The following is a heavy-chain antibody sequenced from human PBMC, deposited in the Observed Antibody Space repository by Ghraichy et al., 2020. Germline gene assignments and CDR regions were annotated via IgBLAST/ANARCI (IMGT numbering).Heavy chain of an antibody. J-gene: IGHJ4*02. CDR1: GGSISSSSYY. Sequence: SETLSLTCTVSGGSISSSSYYWGWIRQPPGKGLEWIGSIYYSGSTYYNPSLKSRVTISVDTSKNQFSLKLSSVTAADTAVYYCVYGSGSYGEVPDYWGQGTLVTVSS. V-gene: IGHV4-39*01. CDR2: IYYSGST. CDR3: VYGSGSYGEVPDY. D-gene: IGHD3-10*01.